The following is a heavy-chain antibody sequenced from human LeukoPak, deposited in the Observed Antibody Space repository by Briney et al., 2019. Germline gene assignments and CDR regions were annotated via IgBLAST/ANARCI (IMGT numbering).Heavy chain of an antibody. V-gene: IGHV4-38-2*01. CDR1: NYSVISNWL. CDR2: VYQSGNG. D-gene: IGHD6-13*01. CDR3: ASLRFGAAYFDF. J-gene: IGHJ4*02. Sequence: SETLSLTCSVSNYSVISNWLWSWIRQSPGRGLEWIGSVYQSGNGYYSPSLKGRVLIAFDPSKKELSLKINSVTATDTALYYCASLRFGAAYFDFWGQGTQVTVSS.